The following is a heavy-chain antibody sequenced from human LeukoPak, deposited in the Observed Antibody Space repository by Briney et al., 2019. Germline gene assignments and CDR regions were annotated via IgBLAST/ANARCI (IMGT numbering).Heavy chain of an antibody. Sequence: WGSLRLSCAASGFTFSNAWMSWVRQAPGKGLEWIGEINHSGSTNYNPSLKSRVTISVDTSKNQFSLKLSSVTAADTAVYYCARGLGIAVAGSWFDPWGQGTLVTVSS. V-gene: IGHV4-34*01. D-gene: IGHD6-19*01. J-gene: IGHJ5*02. CDR1: GFTFSNAW. CDR2: INHSGST. CDR3: ARGLGIAVAGSWFDP.